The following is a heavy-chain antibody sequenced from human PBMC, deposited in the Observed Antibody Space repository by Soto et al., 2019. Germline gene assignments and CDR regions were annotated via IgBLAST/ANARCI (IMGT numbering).Heavy chain of an antibody. D-gene: IGHD2-15*01. CDR2: ISSDVHHK. CDR1: GFSFNDYA. V-gene: IGHV3-30*03. Sequence: PGGSLRLSCATSGFSFNDYAVYWVRQAPGRGLGWVAIISSDVHHKFYQDNLRGRLTVSRDNSKNTLYLQMNSLRPEDTAVDYCSRGTYYPQGSGLHADYWGPGTVVTVSS. CDR3: SRGTYYPQGSGLHADY. J-gene: IGHJ4*02.